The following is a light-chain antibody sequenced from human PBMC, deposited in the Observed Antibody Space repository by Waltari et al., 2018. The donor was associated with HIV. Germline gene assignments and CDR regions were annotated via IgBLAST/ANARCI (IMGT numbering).Light chain of an antibody. J-gene: IGKJ2*02. Sequence: DIQMTQSPTSLSASVGERVTITCRASQDIDSFLAWYQHKPGEAPKLLIYSTSNLQSGVSDRCSGSGSGTQFSLTITSLQADDAAIYYCQQFDTDPRTFGGGTKVEV. CDR2: STS. V-gene: IGKV1-27*01. CDR3: QQFDTDPRT. CDR1: QDIDSF.